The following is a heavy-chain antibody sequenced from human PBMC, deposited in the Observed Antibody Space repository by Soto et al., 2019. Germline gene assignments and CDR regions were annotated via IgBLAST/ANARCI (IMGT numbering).Heavy chain of an antibody. J-gene: IGHJ5*02. Sequence: GASVKVSCKASGYTFTSYDINWVRQATGQGLEWMGWMNPNSGNTGYAQKFQGRVTMTRNTSISTAYMELSSLRSEDTAVYYCARSNDYIWGSYPQDPNWFDPWGQGTLVTVSS. CDR3: ARSNDYIWGSYPQDPNWFDP. D-gene: IGHD3-16*02. CDR2: MNPNSGNT. V-gene: IGHV1-8*01. CDR1: GYTFTSYD.